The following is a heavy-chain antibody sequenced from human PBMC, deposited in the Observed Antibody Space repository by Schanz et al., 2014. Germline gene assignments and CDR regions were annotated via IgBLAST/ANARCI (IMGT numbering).Heavy chain of an antibody. Sequence: QVHLVQSGAEVKKPGSSVKVSCKASGGTFSTYTISWVRQAPGQGLEWMGWINPNSGDTNYAQKFQGWVTMTRDMSISTAYMEVSRLKSDDTAVYYCARLSVAGRPHVNYWYFDLWGRGTLVTVSS. D-gene: IGHD6-19*01. CDR2: INPNSGDT. J-gene: IGHJ2*01. CDR1: GGTFSTYT. V-gene: IGHV1-2*04. CDR3: ARLSVAGRPHVNYWYFDL.